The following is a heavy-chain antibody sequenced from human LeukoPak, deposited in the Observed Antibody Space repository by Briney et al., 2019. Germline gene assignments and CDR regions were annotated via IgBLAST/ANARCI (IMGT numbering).Heavy chain of an antibody. CDR1: GYTFTGYY. V-gene: IGHV1-2*02. CDR3: ARDESFGGDSTPAY. CDR2: INPNSGGT. J-gene: IGHJ4*02. D-gene: IGHD2-2*01. Sequence: RASVKVSCKASGYTFTGYYMHWVRQAPGQGLEWMGWINPNSGGTNYAQKFQGRVTMTRDTSISTAYMELSRLRSDDTAVYYCARDESFGGDSTPAYWGQGTLVTVSS.